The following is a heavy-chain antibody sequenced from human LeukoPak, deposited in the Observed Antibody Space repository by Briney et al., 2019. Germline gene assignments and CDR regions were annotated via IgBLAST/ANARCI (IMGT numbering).Heavy chain of an antibody. CDR3: ARDEGYSSGWSELYYYYGMDV. Sequence: PGRSLRLSCAASGFTFSSYGMHWVRQAPGKGLEWVAVISYDGSNKYYADSVKGRFTISRDNSKNTLYLQMNSLRAEDTAVYYCARDEGYSSGWSELYYYYGMDVWGQGTTVTVSS. V-gene: IGHV3-30*03. J-gene: IGHJ6*02. D-gene: IGHD6-19*01. CDR2: ISYDGSNK. CDR1: GFTFSSYG.